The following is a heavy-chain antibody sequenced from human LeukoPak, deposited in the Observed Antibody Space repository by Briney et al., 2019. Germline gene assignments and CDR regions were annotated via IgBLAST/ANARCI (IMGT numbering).Heavy chain of an antibody. Sequence: GGSLRLSCAASGFSFSSYGMHWVRQAPGKGLEWVAVISYDGSNKYYLDSVKGRFTISRDNAKNSLYLQMNSLRAEDTAVYYCARVGAGGYFDYWGQGILVTVSS. D-gene: IGHD3-16*01. CDR1: GFSFSSYG. CDR3: ARVGAGGYFDY. V-gene: IGHV3-30*03. J-gene: IGHJ4*02. CDR2: ISYDGSNK.